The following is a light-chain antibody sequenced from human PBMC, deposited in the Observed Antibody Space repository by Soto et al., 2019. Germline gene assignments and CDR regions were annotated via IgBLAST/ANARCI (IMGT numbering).Light chain of an antibody. V-gene: IGKV1-27*01. CDR1: QGISIY. Sequence: DIQMTQSPSSLSASVGDRVTITCRASQGISIYLAWYQQKPGKVPKLLIYAASTLQSGVPSRFSGSGSGTDFTLTISSLQPEDVATYYCQKYNSAPHTFFQGPELDIK. CDR2: AAS. CDR3: QKYNSAPHT. J-gene: IGKJ2*01.